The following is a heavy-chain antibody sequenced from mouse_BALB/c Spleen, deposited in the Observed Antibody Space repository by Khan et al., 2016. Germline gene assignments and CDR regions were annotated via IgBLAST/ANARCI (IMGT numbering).Heavy chain of an antibody. CDR1: GYSITSGYY. CDR2: ISSDGNN. Sequence: EVQLQESEPGLVKPSQSLSLTCSVTGYSITSGYYWTWIRQFPGNKLEWMGDISSDGNNNYNPSLKNRISITRDTSKGQFFLKLNSVTTEDTATYYCARDGDYFFDYWGQGTTLTVSS. V-gene: IGHV3-6*02. J-gene: IGHJ2*01. CDR3: ARDGDYFFDY.